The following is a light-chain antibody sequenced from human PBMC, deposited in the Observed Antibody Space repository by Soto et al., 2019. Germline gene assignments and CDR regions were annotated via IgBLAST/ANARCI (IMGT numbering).Light chain of an antibody. V-gene: IGKV3-15*01. J-gene: IGKJ4*01. CDR3: QQYINWPPLS. CDR1: RSASSK. CDR2: GAS. Sequence: VLPQLPGTQSVYTGARATLSCRASRSASSKLTWYQQTPGQPPRLLIYGASTRATGIPAMFSGSGSGTEFTLTSSGRQSEDYAVYSCQQYINWPPLSFGGGTKVDIK.